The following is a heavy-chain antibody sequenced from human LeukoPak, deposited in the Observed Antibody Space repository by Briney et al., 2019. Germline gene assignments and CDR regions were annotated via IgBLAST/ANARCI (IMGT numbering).Heavy chain of an antibody. J-gene: IGHJ3*02. V-gene: IGHV3-23*01. CDR1: GFTFSSYA. D-gene: IGHD3-10*01. Sequence: PGGSLRLSCAASGFTFSSYAMSWVRQAPGKGLEWVSAISGSGGSTYYADSVKGRFTISRDNSKNTLYLQMNSLRAEDTAVYYCAKDIVRGASLIAGAFDIWGQGTMVTVSS. CDR3: AKDIVRGASLIAGAFDI. CDR2: ISGSGGST.